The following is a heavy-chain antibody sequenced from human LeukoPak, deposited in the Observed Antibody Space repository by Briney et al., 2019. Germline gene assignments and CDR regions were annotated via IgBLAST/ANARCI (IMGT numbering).Heavy chain of an antibody. CDR3: ARDAAAGPGDWFDP. CDR1: GYSITSGYY. V-gene: IGHV4-38-2*02. D-gene: IGHD6-13*01. CDR2: VYHSGST. Sequence: SETLSLTCTVSGYSITSGYYWGWIRQPPGKGLEWIGSVYHSGSTYYNPSLKSRVTISVDTSKNQFSLKLSSVTAADTAVYYCARDAAAGPGDWFDPWGQGTLVTVSS. J-gene: IGHJ5*02.